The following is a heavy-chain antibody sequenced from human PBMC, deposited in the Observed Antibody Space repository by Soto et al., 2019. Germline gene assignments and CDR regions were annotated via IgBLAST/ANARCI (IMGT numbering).Heavy chain of an antibody. J-gene: IGHJ5*02. CDR2: FSPIFGAA. V-gene: IGHV1-69*12. CDR1: GGTFSSYS. CDR3: ATGVTTGCYPPFDL. Sequence: QLQLVQSGAEVKKPGSSVKVSCKPSGGTFSSYSFRWVRQAPVQGLEWIGGFSPIFGAANYGQNFLDRVTITADELPSTVSLELSSLTPEAQAVYCRATGVTTGCYPPFDLWGQGTLVTVSS. D-gene: IGHD4-17*01.